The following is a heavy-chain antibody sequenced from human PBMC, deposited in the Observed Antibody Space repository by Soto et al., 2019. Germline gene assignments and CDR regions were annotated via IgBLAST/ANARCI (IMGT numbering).Heavy chain of an antibody. CDR3: AKGSSSSRPYYFDY. V-gene: IGHV3-64*04. CDR2: ISSNGGST. J-gene: IGHJ4*02. Sequence: GGSLRLSCSASGFTFSSYAMHWVRQAPGKGLEYVSAISSNGGSTYYADSVKGRFTISRDNSKNTLYLQMNSLRAEDTAVYYCAKGSSSSRPYYFDYWGQGTLVTVSS. CDR1: GFTFSSYA. D-gene: IGHD6-6*01.